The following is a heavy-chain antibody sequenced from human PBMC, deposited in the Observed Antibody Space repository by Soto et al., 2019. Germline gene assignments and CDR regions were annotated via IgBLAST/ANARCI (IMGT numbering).Heavy chain of an antibody. J-gene: IGHJ6*02. D-gene: IGHD5-18*01. CDR3: ARDRMVRDTAMVGGWNYYYYGMDV. CDR2: IYYSGST. Sequence: SETLSLTCTVSGGSISSYYWSWIRQPPGKGLEWIGYIYYSGSTNYNPSLKSRVTISVDTSKNQFSLKLSSVTAADTAVYYCARDRMVRDTAMVGGWNYYYYGMDVWGQGTKVTGSS. CDR1: GGSISSYY. V-gene: IGHV4-59*01.